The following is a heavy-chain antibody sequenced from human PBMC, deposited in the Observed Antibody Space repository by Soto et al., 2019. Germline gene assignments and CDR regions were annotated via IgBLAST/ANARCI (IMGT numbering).Heavy chain of an antibody. CDR2: IVVGSGNT. CDR1: GFTFTSSA. J-gene: IGHJ6*04. Sequence: GASVKVSCKASGFTFTSSAVQWVRQARGQRLEWIGWIVVGSGNTNYAQKFQERVTITRDMSTSTAYMELSSLRSEDTAEYYCAAGTHGDYYYYYGMDVWGEGTTVTVSS. D-gene: IGHD4-17*01. V-gene: IGHV1-58*01. CDR3: AAGTHGDYYYYYGMDV.